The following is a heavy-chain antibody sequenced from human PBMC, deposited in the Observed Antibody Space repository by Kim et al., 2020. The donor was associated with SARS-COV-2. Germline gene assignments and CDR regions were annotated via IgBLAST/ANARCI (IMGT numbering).Heavy chain of an antibody. D-gene: IGHD2-15*01. V-gene: IGHV3-23*01. CDR3: AKEWGVAAARMDI. J-gene: IGHJ6*02. Sequence: YAYSVKGRFTISRDNSQNTLYLQMNSLRDEDTAVYYCAKEWGVAAARMDIWGQGTTVTVSS.